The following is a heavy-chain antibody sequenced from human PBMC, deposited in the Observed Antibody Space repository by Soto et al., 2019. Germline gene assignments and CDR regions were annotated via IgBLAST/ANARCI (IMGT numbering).Heavy chain of an antibody. D-gene: IGHD2-15*01. CDR3: ARARVVVVAATFFDY. V-gene: IGHV4-30-2*01. CDR1: GGSISSGGYS. J-gene: IGHJ4*02. CDR2: IYHSGST. Sequence: LQLQESGSGLVKPSQTLSLTCAVSGGSISSGGYSWSWIRQPPGKGLEWIGYIYHSGSTYYNPSLKSRVTISVDRSKNQFSLKLSSVTAADTAVYYCARARVVVVAATFFDYWGQGTLVTVSS.